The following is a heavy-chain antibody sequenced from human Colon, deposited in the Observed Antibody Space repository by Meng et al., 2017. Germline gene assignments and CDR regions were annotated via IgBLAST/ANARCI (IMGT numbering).Heavy chain of an antibody. CDR2: ISNSGST. CDR3: ARDDTGRLDY. V-gene: IGHV4-61*01. CDR1: GASVSSGNYY. D-gene: IGHD3-10*01. Sequence: QVHLAEPGPGLVRPSETLSLTCTVSGASVSSGNYYWSWIRQPPGKGLEWIGYISNSGSTHYNPSLKSQVTMSLDTSKNQFSLKLSSLTAADTAVYYCARDDTGRLDYWGQGTLVTVSS. J-gene: IGHJ4*02.